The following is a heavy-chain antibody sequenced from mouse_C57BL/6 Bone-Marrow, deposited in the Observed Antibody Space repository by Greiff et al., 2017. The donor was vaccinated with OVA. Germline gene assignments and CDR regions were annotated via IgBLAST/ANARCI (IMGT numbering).Heavy chain of an antibody. CDR1: GFTFSSYG. V-gene: IGHV5-6*01. D-gene: IGHD1-1*01. CDR3: ARLHYAMDY. J-gene: IGHJ4*01. CDR2: ISSGGSYT. Sequence: QLVESGGDLVKPGGSLKLSCAASGFTFSSYGMSWVRQTPDKRLEWVATISSGGSYTYYPDSVKGRFTISRDNAKNTLYLQMSSLKSEDTAMYYCARLHYAMDYWGQGTSVTVSS.